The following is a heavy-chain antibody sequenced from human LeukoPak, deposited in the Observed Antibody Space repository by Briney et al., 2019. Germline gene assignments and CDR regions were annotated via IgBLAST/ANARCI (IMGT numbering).Heavy chain of an antibody. CDR1: GFGFSSYS. CDR3: ARLNDFGIIFDY. J-gene: IGHJ4*02. Sequence: PGGSLRLSCAVAGFGFSSYSMVWVRQAPGKGLEWVSSISSSSSYMFYANSVKGRFTISRDNAKNSVYLQMNSLRADDTAVYFCARLNDFGIIFDYWGQGTLVTVSS. D-gene: IGHD3-3*01. V-gene: IGHV3-21*06. CDR2: ISSSSSYM.